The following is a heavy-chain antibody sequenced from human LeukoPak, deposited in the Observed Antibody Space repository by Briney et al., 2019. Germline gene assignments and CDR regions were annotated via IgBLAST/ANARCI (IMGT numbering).Heavy chain of an antibody. CDR2: ISTQSGNT. CDR3: ARGAYGDK. V-gene: IGHV1-18*01. J-gene: IGHJ4*02. Sequence: ASVKVSCEASGYTLTSYGINWMRQAPGQGLEWMGWISTQSGNTNYAQKVQGTLTLTTDRSTNTAYMELRSLRSDDTAVYYCARGAYGDKWGQGTMVTVSS. CDR1: GYTLTSYG. D-gene: IGHD4-17*01.